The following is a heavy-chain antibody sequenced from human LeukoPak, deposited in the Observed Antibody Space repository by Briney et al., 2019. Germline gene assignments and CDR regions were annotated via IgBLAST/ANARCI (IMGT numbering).Heavy chain of an antibody. CDR2: IYTSGST. CDR1: GGSISSYY. D-gene: IGHD1-26*01. J-gene: IGHJ3*02. V-gene: IGHV4-4*07. Sequence: SETLSLTCTVSGGSISSYYWSWIRQPAGKGLEWIGRIYTSGSTNYNPSLKSRVTMSVDTSKNQFSLKLSSVTAADTAVYYCARVARGWDLGKGAFDIWGQGTMVTVSS. CDR3: ARVARGWDLGKGAFDI.